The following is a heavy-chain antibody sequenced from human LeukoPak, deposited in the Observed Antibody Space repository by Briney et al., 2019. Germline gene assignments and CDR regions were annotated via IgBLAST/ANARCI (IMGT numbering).Heavy chain of an antibody. Sequence: GTSLRLSCAASGFTFSKHGMHWVRQAPGKGLEWVAVVWYDGSNKYYAESVRGRFTISKDNSKNTLYLQMNSLRAEDTAVYYCTRGRSSTYFDFWGRGTPVTVSS. V-gene: IGHV3-33*01. CDR1: GFTFSKHG. CDR2: VWYDGSNK. D-gene: IGHD2-15*01. J-gene: IGHJ2*01. CDR3: TRGRSSTYFDF.